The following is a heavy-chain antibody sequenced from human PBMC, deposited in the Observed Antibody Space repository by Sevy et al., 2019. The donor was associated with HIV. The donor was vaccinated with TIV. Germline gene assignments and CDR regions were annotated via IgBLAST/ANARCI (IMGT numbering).Heavy chain of an antibody. J-gene: IGHJ4*02. CDR1: GFTFNNYG. CDR2: IWYDGSNK. Sequence: GGSLRLSCAASGFTFNNYGMHWVRQAPGKGLEWVAVIWYDGSNKYYADSVKGRFTISRDTSKNTLYLHMNRLRAEDTAVYYCARDIKSTVVTPGDYWGQGTLVTVSS. CDR3: ARDIKSTVVTPGDY. D-gene: IGHD4-17*01. V-gene: IGHV3-33*01.